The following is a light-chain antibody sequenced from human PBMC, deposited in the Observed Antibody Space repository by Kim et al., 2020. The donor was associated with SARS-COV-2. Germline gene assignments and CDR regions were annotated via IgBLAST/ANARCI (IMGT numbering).Light chain of an antibody. J-gene: IGKJ5*01. V-gene: IGKV3-15*01. CDR3: QQYNNWPPLVT. CDR1: QSVSSN. Sequence: IVMTQSPATLSVSPGERATLFCRASQSVSSNLAWYQQRPGQAPRLLIYGASTRATGIPARFSGSGSGTEFTLTISSLQSEDFAVYYCQQYNNWPPLVTFGQGTRLEIK. CDR2: GAS.